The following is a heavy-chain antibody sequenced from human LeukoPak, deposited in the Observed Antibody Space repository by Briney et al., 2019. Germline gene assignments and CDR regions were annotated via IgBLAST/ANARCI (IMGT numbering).Heavy chain of an antibody. CDR3: ARGNPRPALNYYGSFQGYMDV. CDR1: GGSFSGYY. J-gene: IGHJ6*03. CDR2: IYYSGST. D-gene: IGHD3-10*01. V-gene: IGHV4-34*01. Sequence: SETLSLTCAVYGGSFSGYYWGWIRQPPGKGLEWIGSIYYSGSTYYNPSLKSRVTISVDTSKNQFSLKLSSVTAADTAVYYCARGNPRPALNYYGSFQGYMDVWGKGTTVTVSS.